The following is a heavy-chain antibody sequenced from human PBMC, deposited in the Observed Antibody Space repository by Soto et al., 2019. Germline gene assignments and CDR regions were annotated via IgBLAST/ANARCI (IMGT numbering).Heavy chain of an antibody. Sequence: ASVKVSCKASGGTFSSYAISWVRQAPGQGLEWMGGIIPIFGTANYAQKFQGRVTITADESTSTAYMELSSLRSEDTTVYYCARDDPPYLRIAADGTYYYYGMDVCGQGPTVTVYS. V-gene: IGHV1-69*13. D-gene: IGHD6-13*01. CDR2: IIPIFGTA. CDR3: ARDDPPYLRIAADGTYYYYGMDV. J-gene: IGHJ6*02. CDR1: GGTFSSYA.